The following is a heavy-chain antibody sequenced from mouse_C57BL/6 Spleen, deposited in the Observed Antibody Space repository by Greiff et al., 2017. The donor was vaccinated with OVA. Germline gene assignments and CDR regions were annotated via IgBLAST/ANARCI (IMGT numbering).Heavy chain of an antibody. CDR1: GYTFTSYW. D-gene: IGHD3-2*02. V-gene: IGHV1-50*01. Sequence: VQLQQPGAELVKPGASVKLSCKASGYTFTSYWMQWVKQRPGQGLEWIGEIDPSDSYTNYNQKFKGKATLTVDTSSSTAYMQLSSLTSEDSAVYYCARGGTAQATRFDYWGQGTTLTVSS. J-gene: IGHJ2*01. CDR3: ARGGTAQATRFDY. CDR2: IDPSDSYT.